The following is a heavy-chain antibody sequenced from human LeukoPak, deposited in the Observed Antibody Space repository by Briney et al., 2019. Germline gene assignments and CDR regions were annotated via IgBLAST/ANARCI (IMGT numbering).Heavy chain of an antibody. CDR2: IKQDGREK. D-gene: IGHD3-10*01. V-gene: IGHV3-7*01. Sequence: GGSLRLSCAASGFTFSSYWMSWVRQAPGKGREWVANIKQDGREKYYVDSVKGRFTISRDNAKNSLYLQMNSLRAEDTAVYYCATDLVVRGAWFDPWGQGTLVTVSS. CDR3: ATDLVVRGAWFDP. J-gene: IGHJ5*02. CDR1: GFTFSSYW.